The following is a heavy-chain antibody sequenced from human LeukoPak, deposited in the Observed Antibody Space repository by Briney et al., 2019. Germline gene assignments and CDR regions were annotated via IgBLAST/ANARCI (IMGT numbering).Heavy chain of an antibody. CDR1: GFTFSSYA. J-gene: IGHJ4*02. Sequence: GSLRLSCAASGFTFSSYAMSWIRQPPGKGLEWIGGIYYSGSTYYNPSLKSRVTISVDTSKNQFSLKLSSVTAADTAVYYCASPLGYCTNGVCYVYWGQGTLVTVSS. V-gene: IGHV4-39*01. CDR3: ASPLGYCTNGVCYVY. CDR2: IYYSGST. D-gene: IGHD2-8*01.